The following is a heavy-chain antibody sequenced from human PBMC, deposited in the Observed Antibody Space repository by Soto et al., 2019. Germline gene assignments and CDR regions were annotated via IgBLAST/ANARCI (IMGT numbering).Heavy chain of an antibody. CDR3: ARDHITLVRGVIASYYYNCMDV. Sequence: PSETLSLTCPVYGGSFSGYYWSWIRQPPGKGLEWIGEINHSGSTNYNPSLKSRVTISVDTSKNQFSLKLCSVTAGYTAVYYCARDHITLVRGVIASYYYNCMDVWGQGTTVTVSS. J-gene: IGHJ6*02. CDR1: GGSFSGYY. V-gene: IGHV4-34*01. D-gene: IGHD3-10*01. CDR2: INHSGST.